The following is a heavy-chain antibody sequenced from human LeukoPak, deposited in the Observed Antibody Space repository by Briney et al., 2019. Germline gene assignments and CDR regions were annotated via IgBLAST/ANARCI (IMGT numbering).Heavy chain of an antibody. Sequence: SETLSLTCTVSGGSIIGSYWSWIRQPAGRGLEWIGRIYPYGNTDYDPSLKSRATMSADPSMRQFSLTLTSVTAADTAVYYCSRGPGAISKEAFDIWGLGTMVTVFS. CDR2: IYPYGNT. J-gene: IGHJ3*02. V-gene: IGHV4-4*07. CDR3: SRGPGAISKEAFDI. D-gene: IGHD3-3*01. CDR1: GGSIIGSY.